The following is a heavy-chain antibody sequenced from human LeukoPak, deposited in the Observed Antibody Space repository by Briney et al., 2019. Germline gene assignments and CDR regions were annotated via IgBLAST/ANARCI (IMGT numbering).Heavy chain of an antibody. D-gene: IGHD3-3*01. CDR3: TRVDDFWSGYGAKDAFDI. CDR1: GFTFGDYA. CDR2: IRSKAYGGTT. V-gene: IGHV3-49*03. J-gene: IGHJ3*02. Sequence: GGSLRLSCTASGFTFGDYAMSWFRQAPGKGLEWVGFIRSKAYGGTTEYAASVKGRFTISRDDSKLIAYLQMNSLKTEDTAVYYCTRVDDFWSGYGAKDAFDIWGQGTMVTVSS.